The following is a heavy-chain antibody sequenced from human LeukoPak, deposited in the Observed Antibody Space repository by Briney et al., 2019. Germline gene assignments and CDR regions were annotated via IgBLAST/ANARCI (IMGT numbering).Heavy chain of an antibody. V-gene: IGHV3-66*01. CDR1: GFTVSSNY. CDR2: IYSGGST. D-gene: IGHD3-3*01. Sequence: GGSLRLSCAASGFTVSSNYMSWVRQAPGKGLEWVSVIYSGGSTYYADSVKGRFTISRDNAKNPLYLQMNSRRAEDTAVYYCAKVPRVWSGKYNWFDPWGKETLVTVS. CDR3: AKVPRVWSGKYNWFDP. J-gene: IGHJ5*02.